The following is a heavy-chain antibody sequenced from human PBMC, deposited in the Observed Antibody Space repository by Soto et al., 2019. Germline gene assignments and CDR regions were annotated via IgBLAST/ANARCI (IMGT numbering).Heavy chain of an antibody. D-gene: IGHD3-10*01. V-gene: IGHV4-59*08. J-gene: IGHJ3*02. Sequence: PSETLSLTCTVSGGSISSYYWSWIRQPPGKGLEWIGYIYCSGSTNYNPSLKSRVTISVDTSKNQFSLKLSSVTAAGTAVYYCGSRRGPRAPFDIWGQGTMVTVSS. CDR3: GSRRGPRAPFDI. CDR1: GGSISSYY. CDR2: IYCSGST.